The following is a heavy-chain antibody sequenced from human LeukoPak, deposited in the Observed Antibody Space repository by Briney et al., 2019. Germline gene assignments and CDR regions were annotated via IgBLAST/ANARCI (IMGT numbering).Heavy chain of an antibody. CDR2: IDGDGSRI. CDR1: GFTFSTYW. CDR3: ARDPPYGAGYYYYYSMDV. J-gene: IGHJ6*03. Sequence: GGSLRLSCAVSGFTFSTYWMHWVRQAPGKGPVWVSHIDGDGSRINYADSVKGRFTISRDNAQNTLYLEMNSLRAEDTAVYYCARDPPYGAGYYYYYSMDVWGKGTSVTVSS. D-gene: IGHD3-10*01. V-gene: IGHV3-74*01.